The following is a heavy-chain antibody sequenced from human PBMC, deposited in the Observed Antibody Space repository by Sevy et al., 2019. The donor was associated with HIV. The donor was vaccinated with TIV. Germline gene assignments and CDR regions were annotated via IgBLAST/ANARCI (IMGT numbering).Heavy chain of an antibody. J-gene: IGHJ4*02. D-gene: IGHD6-6*01. CDR1: GFTFSNYW. Sequence: GESLKISCAASGFTFSNYWMSWVRQAPGKGLEWVANINQDGSQENYADSVKGRFIISRDNAKNSSFLQMNSLRAEDTAVYYCARSIAGGIWGQGTPVTVSS. V-gene: IGHV3-7*01. CDR2: INQDGSQE. CDR3: ARSIAGGI.